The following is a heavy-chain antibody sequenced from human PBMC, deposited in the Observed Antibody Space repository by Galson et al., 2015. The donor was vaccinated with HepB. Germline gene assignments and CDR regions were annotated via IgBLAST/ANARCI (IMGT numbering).Heavy chain of an antibody. J-gene: IGHJ5*02. CDR1: GYTFTTYG. D-gene: IGHD2-15*01. Sequence: SVKVSCKASGYTFTTYGISWVRQAPGQGLEWMGWISAYNGNTNYAQKLQGRVTMTEDTSKDTAYMELSSLRSEDTAMYYCATYPRATVGPPAGYCSGGTCYFETYWLDPWGQGTLVTVSS. V-gene: IGHV1-18*01. CDR3: ATYPRATVGPPAGYCSGGTCYFETYWLDP. CDR2: ISAYNGNT.